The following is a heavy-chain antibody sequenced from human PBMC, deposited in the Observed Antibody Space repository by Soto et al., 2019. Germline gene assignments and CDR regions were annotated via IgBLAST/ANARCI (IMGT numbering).Heavy chain of an antibody. J-gene: IGHJ4*02. V-gene: IGHV3-30-3*01. Sequence: QVQLVESGGGVVQPGRSLRLSCAASELSFSTSAMHWVRQAPGKGLEWVAVISYDGANKYYADSVKGRFTISRDNSKNSLYLQMDSLRTEDTAVYCCARGEGATRSFDYWGQGTLVTVST. D-gene: IGHD3-16*01. CDR3: ARGEGATRSFDY. CDR2: ISYDGANK. CDR1: ELSFSTSA.